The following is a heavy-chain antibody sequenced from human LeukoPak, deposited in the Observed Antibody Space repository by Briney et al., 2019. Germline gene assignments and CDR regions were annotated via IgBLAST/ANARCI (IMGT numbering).Heavy chain of an antibody. CDR2: INPNSGGT. Sequence: ASVKVSCKASGYIFTGYYMHWVRQAPGQGLEWMGWINPNSGGTNYAQKFQGRVTMTRDTSISTAYMELSRLRSDDTAVYYCARGLYYYDSRTPFDYWGQGTLVTVSS. V-gene: IGHV1-2*02. D-gene: IGHD3-22*01. CDR3: ARGLYYYDSRTPFDY. J-gene: IGHJ4*02. CDR1: GYIFTGYY.